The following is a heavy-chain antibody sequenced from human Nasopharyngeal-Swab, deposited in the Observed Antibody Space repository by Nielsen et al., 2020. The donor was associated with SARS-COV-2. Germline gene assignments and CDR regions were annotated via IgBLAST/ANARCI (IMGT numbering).Heavy chain of an antibody. CDR1: GFPFSPYG. J-gene: IGHJ5*02. V-gene: IGHV3-48*04. CDR2: IGTSSSTS. CDR3: TSGWFDP. Sequence: GESLKISCVASGFPFSPYGMNWVRQAPGKGLEWLSYIGTSSSTSYYADSMKGRFTISRDTAKNSLYLQMNSLRAEDTAVYYCTSGWFDPWGQGTLVTVSS.